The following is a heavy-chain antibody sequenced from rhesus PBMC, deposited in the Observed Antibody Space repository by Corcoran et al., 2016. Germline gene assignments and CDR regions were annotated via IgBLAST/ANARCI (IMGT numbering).Heavy chain of an antibody. J-gene: IGHJ4*01. Sequence: QVQLQESGPGLVKPSETLSLTCAVSGYSISSGYSWCWIRQPPGKGLEWIGHSSSGWITYLTPSLKSRVTRSVETSKNQFSLKLSSVTAADTAVYYCARRGSGSQMDYWGQGVPVTVSS. CDR2: SSSGWIT. D-gene: IGHD6-25*01. CDR3: ARRGSGSQMDY. V-gene: IGHV4S14*01. CDR1: GYSISSGYS.